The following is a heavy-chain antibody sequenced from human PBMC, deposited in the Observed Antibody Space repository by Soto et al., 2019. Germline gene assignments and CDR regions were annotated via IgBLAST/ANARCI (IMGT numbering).Heavy chain of an antibody. J-gene: IGHJ4*02. CDR3: ARNRDFGSGMSYPSDY. V-gene: IGHV1-3*01. D-gene: IGHD3-10*01. CDR2: INAGNGDT. CDR1: GYTFINYV. Sequence: ASVKVSCKAAGYTFINYVMHWVRQAPGQGPEWMGWINAGNGDTRYSHEFQGRVTFTRDTSASTIYMELSSLRSEDTAFYYCARNRDFGSGMSYPSDYWGQGTLVTVSS.